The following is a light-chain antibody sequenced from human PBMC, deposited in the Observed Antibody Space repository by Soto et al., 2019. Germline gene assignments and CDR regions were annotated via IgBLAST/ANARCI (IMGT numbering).Light chain of an antibody. CDR3: CSYAGSSTWV. CDR1: SSDVGHYNL. Sequence: QSALTQPASVSGSPGQSITISCTGTSSDVGHYNLVSWYQHHPGKAPKLMIYEGSKRPSGVSNRFSGSKSGNTASLTISGLQAEDEADYYCCSYAGSSTWVFGGGTKLTVL. V-gene: IGLV2-23*01. J-gene: IGLJ3*02. CDR2: EGS.